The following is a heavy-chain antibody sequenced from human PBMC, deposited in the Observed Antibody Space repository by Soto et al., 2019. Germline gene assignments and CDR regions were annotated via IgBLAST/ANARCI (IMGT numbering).Heavy chain of an antibody. CDR2: IKSKTDGGTT. D-gene: IGHD3-10*01. CDR3: TTYYYGSGSNKFDP. J-gene: IGHJ5*02. Sequence: GGSLRLSCAASGFTFSNAWMSWVRQAPGKGLEWVGRIKSKTDGGTTDYAAPVKGRFTISRDDSKNTLYLQMNSLKTEDTAVYYCTTYYYGSGSNKFDPWGQGTLVTVSS. CDR1: GFTFSNAW. V-gene: IGHV3-15*01.